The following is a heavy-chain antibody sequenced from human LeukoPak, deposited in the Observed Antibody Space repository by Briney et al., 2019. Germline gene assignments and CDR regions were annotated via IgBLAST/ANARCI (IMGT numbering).Heavy chain of an antibody. V-gene: IGHV4-59*11. D-gene: IGHD4-17*01. CDR2: IYYSGST. CDR1: GGSISSHY. J-gene: IGHJ6*03. CDR3: ARSDYGDYTTDYYYYYYMDV. Sequence: SETLSLTCTVSGGSISSHYWSWFRQPPEKGLEWIGYIYYSGSTNYNPSLNSRVTISVDTSKNQFSLKLSSVTAADTAVYYCARSDYGDYTTDYYYYYYMDVWGKGTTVTVSS.